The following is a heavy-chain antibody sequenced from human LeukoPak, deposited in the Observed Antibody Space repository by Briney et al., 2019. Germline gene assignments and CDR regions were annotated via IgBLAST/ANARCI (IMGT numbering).Heavy chain of an antibody. CDR3: AREGSSSPDYYYYYMDV. J-gene: IGHJ6*03. CDR2: IKQDGSEK. D-gene: IGHD6-6*01. V-gene: IGHV3-7*01. CDR1: GFTFSSYW. Sequence: GGSLRLSCAASGFTFSSYWMSWVRQAPGKGLEWVANIKQDGSEKYYVDSVKGRFTISRDNAKNSLYLQMNSLRAEDTAVYYCAREGSSSPDYYYYYMDVWGKGTTVTVSS.